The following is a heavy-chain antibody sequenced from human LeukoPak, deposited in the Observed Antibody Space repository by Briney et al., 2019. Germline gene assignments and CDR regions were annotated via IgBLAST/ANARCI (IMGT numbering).Heavy chain of an antibody. J-gene: IGHJ4*02. CDR3: ARDMYYDILTGYADFDY. V-gene: IGHV3-7*01. D-gene: IGHD3-9*01. Sequence: PGGSLRLSCAASGFTFSSYWMSWVRQAPGKGLEWVANIKQDGSEKYYVDSVKGRFTISRDNAKNSLYLQMNSLRAEDTAVYYCARDMYYDILTGYADFDYWGQGTLVTVSS. CDR2: IKQDGSEK. CDR1: GFTFSSYW.